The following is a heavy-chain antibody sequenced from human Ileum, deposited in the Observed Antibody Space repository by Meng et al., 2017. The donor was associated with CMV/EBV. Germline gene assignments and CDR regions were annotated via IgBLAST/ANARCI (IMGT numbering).Heavy chain of an antibody. CDR1: GFTFKNEW. CDR3: VSELYYSG. V-gene: IGHV3-15*01. D-gene: IGHD1-26*01. Sequence: GESLKISCAASGFTFKNEWMAWVRQAPGKGLEWVGRIKSKTDGETTDLAAPVKGSITISSDKNRNMLDLQMHSLGTADTAMYYCVSELYYSGWGQGTLVTVSS. J-gene: IGHJ1*01. CDR2: IKSKTDGETT.